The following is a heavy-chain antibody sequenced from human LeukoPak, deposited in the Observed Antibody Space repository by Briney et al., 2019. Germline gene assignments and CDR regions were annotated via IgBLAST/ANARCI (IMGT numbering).Heavy chain of an antibody. CDR2: IIPIFGTA. V-gene: IGHV1-69*13. J-gene: IGHJ4*02. Sequence: ASVTVSCTASGGTFSSYAISWVRQAPGQGLEWMGGIIPIFGTANYAQKFQGRVTITADESTSTAYMELSSLRSEDTAVYYCARDSSGYYWVWGQGTLVTVSS. CDR1: GGTFSSYA. D-gene: IGHD3-22*01. CDR3: ARDSSGYYWV.